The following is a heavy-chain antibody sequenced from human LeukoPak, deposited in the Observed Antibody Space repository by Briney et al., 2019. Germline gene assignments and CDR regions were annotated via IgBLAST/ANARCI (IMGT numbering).Heavy chain of an antibody. CDR1: GFTFSSYW. J-gene: IGHJ4*02. CDR3: ARETYDYVWGGQIPPDY. D-gene: IGHD3-16*01. CDR2: INSDGSST. V-gene: IGHV3-74*01. Sequence: PGGSLRLSCAASGFTFSSYWMHWVRQAPGKGLVWVSRINSDGSSTSYADSVKGRFTISGDNAKNTLYLQMDSLRAEDTAVYYCARETYDYVWGGQIPPDYWGQGTLVTVSS.